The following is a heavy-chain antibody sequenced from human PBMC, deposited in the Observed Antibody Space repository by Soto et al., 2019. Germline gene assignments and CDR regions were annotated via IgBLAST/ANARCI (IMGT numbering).Heavy chain of an antibody. CDR3: ARVLRGAGCYCIPWFDP. J-gene: IGHJ5*02. CDR1: GGSISSGGYY. CDR2: IYYSGST. V-gene: IGHV4-31*03. D-gene: IGHD3-10*01. Sequence: QVQLQESGPGLVKPSQTLSLTCTVSGGSISSGGYYWSWIRQHPGKGLEWIGYIYYSGSTYYNPSLKGRVTISVDTSKNQFALKLSSVTAAGTAGYYWARVLRGAGCYCIPWFDPGGQGTLVTVSS.